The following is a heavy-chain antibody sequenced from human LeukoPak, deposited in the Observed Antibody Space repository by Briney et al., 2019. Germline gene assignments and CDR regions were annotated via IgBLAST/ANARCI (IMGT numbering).Heavy chain of an antibody. CDR1: GGSFSGYY. V-gene: IGHV3-66*01. Sequence: QSSETLSLTCAVYGGSFSGYYWSWVRQAPGKGLEWVSVIYSGGSTYYADSVKGRFTISRDNSKNTLYLQMNSLRAEDTAVYYCARSSGWYDWGQGTLVTVSS. CDR2: IYSGGST. CDR3: ARSSGWYD. J-gene: IGHJ4*02. D-gene: IGHD6-19*01.